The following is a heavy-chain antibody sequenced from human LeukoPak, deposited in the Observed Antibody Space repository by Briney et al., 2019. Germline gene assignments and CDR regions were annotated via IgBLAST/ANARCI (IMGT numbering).Heavy chain of an antibody. CDR1: GFTFSTYA. J-gene: IGHJ4*02. CDR2: ISSDGDST. V-gene: IGHV3-64*01. D-gene: IGHD4-17*01. Sequence: QPGGSLRLSCAASGFTFSTYAMHWVRQAPGKGLEYVSAISSDGDSTYYANSVKGRFTISRDNSKNTLYLQMGSLRAEDMAVYYCARSEQQDFGDYEFDYWGQGTLVTVSS. CDR3: ARSEQQDFGDYEFDY.